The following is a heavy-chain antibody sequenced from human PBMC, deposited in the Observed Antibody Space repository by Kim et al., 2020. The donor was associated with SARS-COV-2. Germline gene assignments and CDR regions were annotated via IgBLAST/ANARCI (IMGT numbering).Heavy chain of an antibody. D-gene: IGHD5-18*01. CDR1: GGSFSGYY. V-gene: IGHV4-34*01. CDR3: AAGYTAMVFDY. CDR2: INHSGST. Sequence: SETLSLTCAVYGGSFSGYYWSWIRQPPGKGLEWIGEINHSGSTNYNPSLKSRVTISVDTSKNQFSLKLSSVTAADTAVYYCAAGYTAMVFDYWGQGTLVT. J-gene: IGHJ4*02.